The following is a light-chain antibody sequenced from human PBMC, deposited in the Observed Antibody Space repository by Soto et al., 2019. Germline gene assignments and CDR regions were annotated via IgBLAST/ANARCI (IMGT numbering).Light chain of an antibody. Sequence: QSVLTQPPSASGTPGQRFPISFSGGSSKIGSNSVNWYQQLPGTAPKLLIYSTNQRPSGVPDRFSGSKSDTSASLAISGLQSEDEADYYCAAWDDSLNGEVVFGGGTKLTVL. CDR2: STN. V-gene: IGLV1-44*01. CDR3: AAWDDSLNGEVV. CDR1: SSKIGSNS. J-gene: IGLJ2*01.